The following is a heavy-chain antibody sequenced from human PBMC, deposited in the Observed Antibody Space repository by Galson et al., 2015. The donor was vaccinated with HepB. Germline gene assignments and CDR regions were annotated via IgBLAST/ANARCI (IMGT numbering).Heavy chain of an antibody. CDR1: GFTFSSYA. J-gene: IGHJ6*02. CDR2: IGGSGGNT. V-gene: IGHV3-23*01. D-gene: IGHD1-26*01. Sequence: SLRLSCAASGFTFSSYAMTWVRQAPGMGLEWVSAIGGSGGNTFYADSVKGRFTISRDNSNNTLYLQLNSLRADDAAIYFCAKSGAVGATGHAWGTYGTDVWGQGTTFTVSS. CDR3: AKSGAVGATGHAWGTYGTDV.